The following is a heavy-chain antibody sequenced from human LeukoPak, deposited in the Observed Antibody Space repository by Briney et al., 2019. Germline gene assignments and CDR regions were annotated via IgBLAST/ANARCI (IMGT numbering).Heavy chain of an antibody. CDR3: ARGFGDYGDYGQFDP. J-gene: IGHJ5*02. V-gene: IGHV4-34*01. Sequence: PSEALSLTCAVYGGSFSGYYWSWIRQPPGKGLEWIGEINHSGSTNYNPSLKSRVTISVDTSKNQFSLRLSSVTAADTAVYYCARGFGDYGDYGQFDPWGQGTLVTVSS. CDR1: GGSFSGYY. CDR2: INHSGST. D-gene: IGHD4-17*01.